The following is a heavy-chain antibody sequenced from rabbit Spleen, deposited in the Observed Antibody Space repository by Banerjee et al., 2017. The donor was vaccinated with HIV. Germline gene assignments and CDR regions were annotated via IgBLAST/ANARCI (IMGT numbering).Heavy chain of an antibody. D-gene: IGHD5-1*01. CDR2: IYTDTGSA. V-gene: IGHV1S40*01. CDR3: ARDIVNGRYHDL. J-gene: IGHJ6*01. Sequence: QSLEESGGGLVKPGASLTLTCTASGVSFSASSYMCWVRQAPGKGLEWIGCIYTDTGSASYVSWVNGRFTISKTSSTTMTLRMTSLTAADTATYFCARDIVNGRYHDLWGPGTLVTVS. CDR1: GVSFSASSY.